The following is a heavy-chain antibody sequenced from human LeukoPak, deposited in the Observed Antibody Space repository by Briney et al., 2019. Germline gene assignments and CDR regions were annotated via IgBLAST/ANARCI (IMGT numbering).Heavy chain of an antibody. CDR2: ISYDGRSQ. CDR1: GFTFSSYG. J-gene: IGHJ4*02. D-gene: IGHD2-15*01. CDR3: AKAAERILGPEY. Sequence: GRSLRLSCAASGFTFSSYGMHWVRQAPGKGLEWLAVISYDGRSQYYADSVKGRFTISRDNSNNTLYLQMNSLRAEDTAVYYCAKAAERILGPEYWGQGTLVTVSS. V-gene: IGHV3-30*18.